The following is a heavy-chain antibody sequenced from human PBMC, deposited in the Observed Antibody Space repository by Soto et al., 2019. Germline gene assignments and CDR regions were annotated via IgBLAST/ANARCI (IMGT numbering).Heavy chain of an antibody. CDR3: TTEQKWELPGGWGYFDY. J-gene: IGHJ4*02. CDR1: GFTFSNAW. CDR2: IKSKTDGGTT. Sequence: GGSLRLSCAASGFTFSNAWMNWVRQAPGKGLEWVGRIKSKTDGGTTDYAAPVKGRFTISRDDSKNTLYLQMNSLKTEDTAVYYCTTEQKWELPGGWGYFDYWGQGTLVTVSS. V-gene: IGHV3-15*07. D-gene: IGHD1-26*01.